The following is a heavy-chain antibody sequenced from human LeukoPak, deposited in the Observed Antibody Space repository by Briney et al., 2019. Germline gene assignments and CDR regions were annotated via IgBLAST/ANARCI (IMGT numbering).Heavy chain of an antibody. V-gene: IGHV4-59*01. CDR1: GGSISNYY. D-gene: IGHD5-24*01. CDR2: IYNSGST. Sequence: PSETLSLTCTVSGGSISNYYWSWIRQPPGKGLEWLGYIYNSGSTYYNPSLKSRVTISVDTSKNQFSLRLTSMTAADAAVYYCVRDRELTYWGQGTLVTVSS. CDR3: VRDRELTY. J-gene: IGHJ4*02.